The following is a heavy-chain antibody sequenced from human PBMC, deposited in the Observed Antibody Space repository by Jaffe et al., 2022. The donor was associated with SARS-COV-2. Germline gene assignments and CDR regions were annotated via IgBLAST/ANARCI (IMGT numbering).Heavy chain of an antibody. CDR3: AKVLHPYSGTYFFDF. V-gene: IGHV3-23*01. Sequence: EVQLLESGGGLVQPGGSLRLSCAASGFTFSNYAMSWVRQAPGKGLEWVSGISGSGVGTSYVDSVKGRFTISRDNSKNTLYLQMNSLRAEDTAVYYCAKVLHPYSGTYFFDFWGQGTLVTVSS. CDR2: ISGSGVGT. J-gene: IGHJ4*02. CDR1: GFTFSNYA. D-gene: IGHD1-26*01.